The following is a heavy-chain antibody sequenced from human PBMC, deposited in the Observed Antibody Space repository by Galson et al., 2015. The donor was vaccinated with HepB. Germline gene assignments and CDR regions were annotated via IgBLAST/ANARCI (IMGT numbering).Heavy chain of an antibody. CDR2: IWYDGSNK. D-gene: IGHD5-18*01. CDR1: GLIFSNSV. CDR3: AKLIVDTAMPKPPFDL. V-gene: IGHV3-33*06. Sequence: SLRLSCAASGLIFSNSVMHWVRQAPGKGLEWVAVIWYDGSNKYYADSVKGRFSISRDNSKNTLYLQMNSLRAEDTAVYYCAKLIVDTAMPKPPFDLWGRGTLVTVSS. J-gene: IGHJ2*01.